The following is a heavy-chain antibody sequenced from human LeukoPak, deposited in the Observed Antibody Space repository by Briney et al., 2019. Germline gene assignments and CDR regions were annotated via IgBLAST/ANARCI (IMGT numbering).Heavy chain of an antibody. CDR1: GFTFTEHY. V-gene: IGHV3-11*01. J-gene: IGHJ4*02. D-gene: IGHD3-22*01. CDR3: ARAISYYDSSFTDY. CDR2: ISSSASDI. Sequence: PGGSLRLSCAASGFTFTEHYMSWIRQAPGKGLEWVSYISSSASDISYADSVKGRFTISRDNAKNSLYLQMNSLRAEDTAVYYCARAISYYDSSFTDYWGQGTLVTVSS.